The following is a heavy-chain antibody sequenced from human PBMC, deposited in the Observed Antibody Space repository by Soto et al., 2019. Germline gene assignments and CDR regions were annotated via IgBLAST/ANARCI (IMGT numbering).Heavy chain of an antibody. CDR1: GGSFSGYY. J-gene: IGHJ4*02. CDR3: ARVQWFGMDGRY. D-gene: IGHD3-10*01. CDR2: INHSGST. Sequence: QVQLQQWGAGLLKPSETLSLTCAVYGGSFSGYYWSWIRQPPGKGLEWIGEINHSGSTIYNPSLESRVTISVDTDKNQFSLKLSSVTAADTAVYYCARVQWFGMDGRYWGQGTLVNGSS. V-gene: IGHV4-34*02.